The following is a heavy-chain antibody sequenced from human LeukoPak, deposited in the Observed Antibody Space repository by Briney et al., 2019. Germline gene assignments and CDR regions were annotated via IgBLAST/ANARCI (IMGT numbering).Heavy chain of an antibody. CDR1: GFTFSSHS. D-gene: IGHD3-3*01. V-gene: IGHV3-21*01. CDR3: ARDPRLEISGMVIDMLDY. J-gene: IGHJ4*02. CDR2: ISSSSSYI. Sequence: KSGGSLRLSCAASGFTFSSHSMNWVRQAPGKGLEYVSYISSSSSYIYYADSVKGRFAISRDNAKNSLYLQMNSLRAEDSAIYYCARDPRLEISGMVIDMLDYWGRGTLVTVSS.